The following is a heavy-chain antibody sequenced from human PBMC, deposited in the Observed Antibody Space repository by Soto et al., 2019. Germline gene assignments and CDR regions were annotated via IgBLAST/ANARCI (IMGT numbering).Heavy chain of an antibody. J-gene: IGHJ6*02. CDR2: IYSGGST. CDR3: ASSNYGSGSYDSYYYYGMDV. V-gene: IGHV3-66*01. Sequence: EVQLVESGGGLVQPGGSLRLSCAASGFTVSSNYKSWVRQAPGKGLEWVSVIYSGGSTYYADSVKGRFTISRDNSKNTRYHXMNSLRAEDTAVYYCASSNYGSGSYDSYYYYGMDVWGQGTTVTVSS. D-gene: IGHD3-10*01. CDR1: GFTVSSNY.